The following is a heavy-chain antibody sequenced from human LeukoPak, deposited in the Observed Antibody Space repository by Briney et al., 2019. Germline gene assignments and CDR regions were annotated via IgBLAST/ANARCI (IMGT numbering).Heavy chain of an antibody. CDR1: GFIFSSYH. Sequence: PGGSLRLSCAASGFIFSSYHMNWVRQAPGKGLEWVSFIISSSSTIYYADSVKGRFTISRDNAKNSLYLQMNSLRADDTAVYYCARGLATTVTDWGQGTLVTVSS. V-gene: IGHV3-48*04. CDR2: IISSSSTI. CDR3: ARGLATTVTD. D-gene: IGHD4-11*01. J-gene: IGHJ4*02.